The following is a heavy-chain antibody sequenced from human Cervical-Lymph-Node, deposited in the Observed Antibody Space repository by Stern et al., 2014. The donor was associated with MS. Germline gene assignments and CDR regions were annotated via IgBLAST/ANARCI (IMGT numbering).Heavy chain of an antibody. CDR1: GFTFSNCA. V-gene: IGHV3-30*18. CDR2: ISYDGGTK. CDR3: AKEGYYYDSSVHRAECLQH. D-gene: IGHD3-22*01. J-gene: IGHJ1*01. Sequence: VQLVESGGGVVQPGRSLRLSCAASGFTFSNCAMHWVRQAPGKGLEWVALISYDGGTKYYADSVKGRFTISRDNAKNTLALQVTSLRAEDTAVYYCAKEGYYYDSSVHRAECLQHWGQDTLVTVSS.